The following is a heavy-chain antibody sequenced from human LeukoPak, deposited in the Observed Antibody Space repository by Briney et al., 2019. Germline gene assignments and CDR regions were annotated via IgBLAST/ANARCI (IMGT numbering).Heavy chain of an antibody. D-gene: IGHD2-15*01. Sequence: SVKVSCKASGGTFISYAISWVRQAPGQGLEWMGRIIPIFGTANYAQKFQGRVTITTDESTSTAYMELSSLRSEDTAVYYCARDLGYCSGGSCRIFDYWGQGTLVTVSS. CDR2: IIPIFGTA. CDR3: ARDLGYCSGGSCRIFDY. CDR1: GGTFISYA. J-gene: IGHJ4*02. V-gene: IGHV1-69*05.